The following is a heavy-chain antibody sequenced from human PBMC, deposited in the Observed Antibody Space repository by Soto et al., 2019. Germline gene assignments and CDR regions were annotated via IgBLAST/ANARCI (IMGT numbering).Heavy chain of an antibody. CDR3: ARGASGWYRMYFDY. CDR1: GGSFSGYY. CDR2: INHSGST. V-gene: IGHV4-34*01. J-gene: IGHJ4*02. Sequence: QVQLQQWGAGLLKPSETLSLTCAVYGGSFSGYYWSWIRQPPGKGLEWIGEINHSGSTNYNPSLKIRVTISVDTSKNQFSLKLSSVTAADTAVYYCARGASGWYRMYFDYWGQGTLVTVSS. D-gene: IGHD6-19*01.